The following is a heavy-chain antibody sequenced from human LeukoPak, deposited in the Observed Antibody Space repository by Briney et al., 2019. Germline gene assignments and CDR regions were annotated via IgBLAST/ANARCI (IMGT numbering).Heavy chain of an antibody. D-gene: IGHD6-13*01. J-gene: IGHJ4*02. CDR1: GYTFTSYG. CDR3: ARGPIAAAGDY. CDR2: INANNGNT. Sequence: EASVNVSCKASGYTFTSYGITWVRQAPGQRLEWMGWINANNGNTNYAQNLQGRVTMTRDTSTSTAYMELRSLRSDDTAVYYCARGPIAAAGDYWGQGTLVTVSS. V-gene: IGHV1-18*01.